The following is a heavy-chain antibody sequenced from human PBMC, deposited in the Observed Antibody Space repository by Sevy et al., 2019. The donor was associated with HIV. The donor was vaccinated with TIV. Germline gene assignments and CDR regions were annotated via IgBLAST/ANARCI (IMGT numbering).Heavy chain of an antibody. J-gene: IGHJ6*02. Sequence: ASVKVSCKASEYTFTGYYIHWVRQAPGQGLEWMGCINPDTGVTSYGQKLQGRVSMTRDTYISTAYMELRSLSPDDTAEYFCARRFCGGAKCYEDYYFAMDVWGQGTTVTVSS. D-gene: IGHD3-3*01. CDR3: ARRFCGGAKCYEDYYFAMDV. V-gene: IGHV1-2*02. CDR1: EYTFTGYY. CDR2: INPDTGVT.